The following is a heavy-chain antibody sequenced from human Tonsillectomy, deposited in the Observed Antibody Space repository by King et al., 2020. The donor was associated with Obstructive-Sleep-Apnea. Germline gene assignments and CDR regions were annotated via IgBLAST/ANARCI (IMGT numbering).Heavy chain of an antibody. D-gene: IGHD3-9*01. Sequence: VQLVESGGGLVQPGGSLRLSCAASGFTFSSYWMSWVRQAPGKGLEWVANIKQDGSEKYYVDSVKGRFTISRDNAKNSLYLQMNSLRAEDTAVYYCATNPLYDILTGYETPTYGMDVWGQGTTVTVSS. V-gene: IGHV3-7*03. CDR3: ATNPLYDILTGYETPTYGMDV. CDR1: GFTFSSYW. J-gene: IGHJ6*02. CDR2: IKQDGSEK.